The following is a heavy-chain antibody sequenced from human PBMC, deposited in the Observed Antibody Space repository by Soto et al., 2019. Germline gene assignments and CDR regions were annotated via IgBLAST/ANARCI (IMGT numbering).Heavy chain of an antibody. J-gene: IGHJ5*02. CDR3: AKDREMATMPGPNWFDP. Sequence: GGSLRLSCAASGFTFSSYAMSWVRQAPGKGLEWVSAISGGGGATYYADPVKGRFTISRDNSKNTLYLQMNSLRAEDTAVYYCAKDREMATMPGPNWFDPWGQGTLVTVSS. CDR2: ISGGGGAT. D-gene: IGHD5-12*01. CDR1: GFTFSSYA. V-gene: IGHV3-23*01.